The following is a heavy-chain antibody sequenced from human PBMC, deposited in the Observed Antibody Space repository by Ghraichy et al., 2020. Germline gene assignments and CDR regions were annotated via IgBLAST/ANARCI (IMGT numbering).Heavy chain of an antibody. Sequence: GGSLRLSCSASGFTFSSYAMHWVRQAPGKGLEYVSAISSNGGSTYYADSVKGRFTISRDNSKNTLYLQMSSLRAKDTAVYYCVKGGYLADRGFFDYWGQGTLVTVSS. D-gene: IGHD2-2*01. CDR3: VKGGYLADRGFFDY. CDR1: GFTFSSYA. V-gene: IGHV3-64D*06. J-gene: IGHJ4*02. CDR2: ISSNGGST.